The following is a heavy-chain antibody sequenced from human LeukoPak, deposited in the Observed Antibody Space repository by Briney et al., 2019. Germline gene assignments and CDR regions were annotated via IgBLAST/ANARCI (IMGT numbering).Heavy chain of an antibody. CDR1: GFTVSSNY. J-gene: IGHJ6*02. D-gene: IGHD3-22*01. V-gene: IGHV3-53*04. Sequence: GGSLRLSCAASGFTVSSNYMGWVRQAPGKGLEWVSVIYSGGSTYYADSVKGRFTISRHNSKNTLYLQMNSLRAEDTAVYYCARDSLSYYWGMAVWAQGTRVTVS. CDR2: IYSGGST. CDR3: ARDSLSYYWGMAV.